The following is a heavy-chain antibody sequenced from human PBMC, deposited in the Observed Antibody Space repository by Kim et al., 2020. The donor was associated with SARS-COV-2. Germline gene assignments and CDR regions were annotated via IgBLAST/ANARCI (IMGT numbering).Heavy chain of an antibody. J-gene: IGHJ4*02. CDR2: IHSSGGNS. Sequence: GGSLRLSCAASGFTFSAYAMSWVRQAPGKGLEWVSAIHSSGGNSFYANSVKGRFTISRDNSKNTLYLQMNSLRAEDTAIYYCAKVFSASCHGSSDYWGQG. D-gene: IGHD2-15*01. CDR3: AKVFSASCHGSSDY. V-gene: IGHV3-23*01. CDR1: GFTFSAYA.